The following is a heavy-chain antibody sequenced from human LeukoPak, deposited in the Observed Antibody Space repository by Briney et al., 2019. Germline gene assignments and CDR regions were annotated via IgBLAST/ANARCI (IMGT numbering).Heavy chain of an antibody. CDR3: ARGAVAGTASKGGAFDI. Sequence: ASVKVSCKASGYTFTSYGISWVRQAPGQELEWMGWISAYNGNTNYAQKLQGRVTMTTDTSTSTAYMELRSLRSDDTAVYYCARGAVAGTASKGGAFDIWGQGTMVTVSS. D-gene: IGHD6-19*01. CDR1: GYTFTSYG. J-gene: IGHJ3*02. CDR2: ISAYNGNT. V-gene: IGHV1-18*01.